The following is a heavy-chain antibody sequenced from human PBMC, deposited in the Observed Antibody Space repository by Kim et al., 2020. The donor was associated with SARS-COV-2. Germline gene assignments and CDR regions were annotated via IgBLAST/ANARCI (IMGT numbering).Heavy chain of an antibody. CDR2: IRNRARGYTT. V-gene: IGHV3-72*01. CDR3: GDVGAGY. Sequence: GGSLRLSCAASGFTFSDHYMDWVRAASGKGLEWLARIRNRARGYTTEYAASVKGRFTISRDDSKSSLYLQMTSLRTEDGGVYYCGDVGAGYWGQGTPVTV. D-gene: IGHD1-26*01. CDR1: GFTFSDHY. J-gene: IGHJ4*02.